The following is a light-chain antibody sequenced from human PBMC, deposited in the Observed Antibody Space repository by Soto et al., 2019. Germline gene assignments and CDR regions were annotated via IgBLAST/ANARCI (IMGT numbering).Light chain of an antibody. J-gene: IGKJ1*01. Sequence: IRMTQSPSTQSASVGDRVTITCRASQSIGNWLAWYQQKPGRAPKFLIYEASSLESGVPSRFSGSGSGTDFTLTISSLQPDDFATYYCQQYNSYSPWTFGQGTKVDIK. CDR3: QQYNSYSPWT. CDR2: EAS. CDR1: QSIGNW. V-gene: IGKV1-5*03.